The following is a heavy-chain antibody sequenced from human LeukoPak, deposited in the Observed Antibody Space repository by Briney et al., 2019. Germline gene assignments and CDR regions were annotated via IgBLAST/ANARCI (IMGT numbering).Heavy chain of an antibody. V-gene: IGHV3-23*01. CDR3: AKDPLYSSSWYSDY. J-gene: IGHJ4*02. CDR2: ISGSGGST. Sequence: GGSLRLYCAASGFTFSSYAMSWVRQAPGKGLEWVSAISGSGGSTYYADSVKGRFTFSRDNSKNTLYLQMNSLRAEDTAVYYCAKDPLYSSSWYSDYWGQGTLVTVSS. D-gene: IGHD6-13*01. CDR1: GFTFSSYA.